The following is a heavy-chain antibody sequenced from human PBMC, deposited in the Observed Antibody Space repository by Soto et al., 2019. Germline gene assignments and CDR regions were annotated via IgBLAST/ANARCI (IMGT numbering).Heavy chain of an antibody. V-gene: IGHV6-1*01. Sequence: PSQTLSLTCAISGDSVSSNSAAWNWIRQSPSRGLEWLGRTYYRSKWYNDYAVSVKSRITINPDTSKNQFSLQLNSVTPEDTAVYYCARTTPGYCSSTSCYNPMDVWGQGTTVTVSS. D-gene: IGHD2-2*02. CDR1: GDSVSSNSAA. J-gene: IGHJ6*02. CDR2: TYYRSKWYN. CDR3: ARTTPGYCSSTSCYNPMDV.